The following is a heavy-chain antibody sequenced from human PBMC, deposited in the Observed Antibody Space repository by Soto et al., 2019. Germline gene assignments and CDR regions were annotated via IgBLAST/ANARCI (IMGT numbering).Heavy chain of an antibody. J-gene: IGHJ1*01. D-gene: IGHD3-22*01. Sequence: SETLSLTCTVSGGSISSYYWSWIRQPPGKGLEWIGYIYYSGSTNYNPSLKSRVTISVDTSKNQFSLKLSSVTAADTAVYYCARTGDSSGYYPLYFQHWGQGTLVTAPQ. CDR3: ARTGDSSGYYPLYFQH. CDR1: GGSISSYY. CDR2: IYYSGST. V-gene: IGHV4-59*01.